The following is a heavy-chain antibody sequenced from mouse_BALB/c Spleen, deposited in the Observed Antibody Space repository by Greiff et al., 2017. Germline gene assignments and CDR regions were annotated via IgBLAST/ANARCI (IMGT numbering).Heavy chain of an antibody. D-gene: IGHD1-1*01. CDR2: IWAGGST. CDR3: AREDYYGGGYFDY. V-gene: IGHV2-9*02. J-gene: IGHJ2*01. CDR1: GFSLTSYG. Sequence: VKLMESGPGLVAPSQSLSITCTVSGFSLTSYGVHWVRQPPGKGLEWLGVIWAGGSTNYNSALMSRLSISKDNSKSQVFLKMNSLQTDDTAMYYCAREDYYGGGYFDYWGQGTTLTVSS.